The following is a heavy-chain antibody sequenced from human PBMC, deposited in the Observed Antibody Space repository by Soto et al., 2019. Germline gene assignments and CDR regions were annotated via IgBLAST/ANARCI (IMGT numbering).Heavy chain of an antibody. Sequence: SETLSLTCTVSGGSISSSSYYWGWIRQPPGKGLEWIGSIYYSGSTYYNPSLKSRVTISVDTSKNQFSLKLSSVTAADTAVYYCVRGAAGDYYYYYMDVWGKGTTVTVSS. CDR3: VRGAAGDYYYYYMDV. CDR2: IYYSGST. D-gene: IGHD6-13*01. J-gene: IGHJ6*03. V-gene: IGHV4-39*01. CDR1: GGSISSSSYY.